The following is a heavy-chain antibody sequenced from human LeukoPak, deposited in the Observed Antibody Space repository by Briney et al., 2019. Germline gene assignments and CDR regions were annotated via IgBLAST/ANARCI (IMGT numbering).Heavy chain of an antibody. CDR1: GGSISSSSYY. J-gene: IGHJ6*03. CDR3: AGDPSSSWYSYYYYYMDV. V-gene: IGHV4-39*07. CDR2: IYYSGST. D-gene: IGHD6-13*01. Sequence: KPSETLSLTCTVSGGSISSSSYYWGWIRQPPGKGLEWIGSIYYSGSTYYNPSLKSRVTISVDTSKNQFSLKLSSVTAADTAVYYCAGDPSSSWYSYYYYYMDVWGKGTTVTVSS.